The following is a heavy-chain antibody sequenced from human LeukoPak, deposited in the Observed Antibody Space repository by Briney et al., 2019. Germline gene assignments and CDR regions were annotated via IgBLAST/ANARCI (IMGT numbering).Heavy chain of an antibody. CDR1: GGSIDFSGYY. CDR3: ARDYYDSSGYYGNLGK. D-gene: IGHD3-22*01. CDR2: IYYSGST. V-gene: IGHV4-39*02. J-gene: IGHJ4*02. Sequence: PSETLSLTCTVTGGSIDFSGYYWGWIRQPPGKGLEWIANIYYSGSTYYNPSLKSRVTISVDTSKNRFSLKLSSVTAADTAVYYCARDYYDSSGYYGNLGKWGQGTLVTVSS.